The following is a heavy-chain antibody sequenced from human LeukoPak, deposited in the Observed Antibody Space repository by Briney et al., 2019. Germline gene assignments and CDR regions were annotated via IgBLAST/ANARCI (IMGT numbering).Heavy chain of an antibody. V-gene: IGHV1-8*03. J-gene: IGHJ3*02. CDR3: ARGGLSYRAGEAFDI. CDR2: MNPNSGNT. D-gene: IGHD2-2*01. CDR1: GYTFTSYD. Sequence: ASVKVSRKASGYTFTSYDINWVRQATGQGLEWMGWMNPNSGNTGYAQKFQGRVTITRNTSISTAYMELSSLRSEDTAVYYCARGGLSYRAGEAFDIWGQGTMVTASS.